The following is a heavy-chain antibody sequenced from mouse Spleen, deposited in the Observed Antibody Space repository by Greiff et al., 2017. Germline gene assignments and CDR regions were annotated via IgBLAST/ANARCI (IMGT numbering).Heavy chain of an antibody. D-gene: IGHD4-1*01. Sequence: SLTSYGVHWVRQSPGKGLEWLGVIWRGGSTDYNAAFMSRLSITKDNSKSQVFFKMNSLQADDTAIYYCAKNSNTLTGTSFAYWGQGTLVTVSA. CDR1: SLTSYG. J-gene: IGHJ3*01. V-gene: IGHV2-5*01. CDR2: IWRGGST. CDR3: AKNSNTLTGTSFAY.